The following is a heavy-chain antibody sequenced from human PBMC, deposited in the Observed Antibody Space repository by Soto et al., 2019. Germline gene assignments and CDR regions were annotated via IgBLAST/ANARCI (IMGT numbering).Heavy chain of an antibody. J-gene: IGHJ4*02. CDR2: INAGNGNT. CDR3: ASGREEDYFDY. Sequence: GASVKVSCKASGYTFSGYAMHWVRQAPGQRLEWMGWINAGNGNTKYSQKFQGRVTITRDTSASTAYMELSSLRSEDTAVYYCASGREEDYFDYWGQGTLVTVSS. CDR1: GYTFSGYA. V-gene: IGHV1-3*01.